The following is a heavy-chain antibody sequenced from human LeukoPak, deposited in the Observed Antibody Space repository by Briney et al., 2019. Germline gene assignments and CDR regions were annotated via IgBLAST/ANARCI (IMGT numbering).Heavy chain of an antibody. J-gene: IGHJ4*02. Sequence: SETLSLTCTVSGGSINSSSYYWGWIRQPPGKALEWIGSIYHSGYTYYNPSLKSRVTISVDTSKNQFPLKLSSVTAADTAVYYCARSSMFRGVTVDYWGQGTLVTVSS. V-gene: IGHV4-39*01. CDR2: IYHSGYT. CDR3: ARSSMFRGVTVDY. D-gene: IGHD3-10*01. CDR1: GGSINSSSYY.